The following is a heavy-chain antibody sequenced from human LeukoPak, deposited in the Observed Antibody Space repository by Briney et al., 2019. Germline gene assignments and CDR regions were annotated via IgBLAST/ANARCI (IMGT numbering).Heavy chain of an antibody. J-gene: IGHJ4*02. CDR3: ARELGATIDY. V-gene: IGHV3-11*01. Sequence: GGSLRLSCAASGFTFSASAMYWVRQAPGKGLEWVSYISSSGSTIYYADSVKGRFTISRDNAKNSLYLQMNSLRAEDTAVYYCARELGATIDYWGQGTLVTVSS. D-gene: IGHD1-26*01. CDR1: GFTFSASA. CDR2: ISSSGSTI.